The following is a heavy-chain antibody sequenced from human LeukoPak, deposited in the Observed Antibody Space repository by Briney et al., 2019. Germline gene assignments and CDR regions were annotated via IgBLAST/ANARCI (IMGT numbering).Heavy chain of an antibody. J-gene: IGHJ3*02. D-gene: IGHD6-13*01. CDR2: ISYGGSNK. CDR1: GFTFSSYA. Sequence: GRSLRLSCAASGFTFSSYAMHWVRQAPGKGLEWVAVISYGGSNKYYADSVKGRFTISRDNSKNTLYLQMNSLRAEDTAVYYCARDRSSKESSSWYSRADAFDIWGQGTMVTVSS. CDR3: ARDRSSKESSSWYSRADAFDI. V-gene: IGHV3-30-3*01.